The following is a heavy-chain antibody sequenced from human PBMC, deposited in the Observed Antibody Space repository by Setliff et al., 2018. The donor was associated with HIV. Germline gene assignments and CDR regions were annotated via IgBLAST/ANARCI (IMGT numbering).Heavy chain of an antibody. Sequence: ASVKVSCKTSGYTFDAKYIHWARQAPGQGLEWMGWINPNSGGTNYAQNFHGRVTMTRDTSISTAYMELSRLRSDDTAVYYCARDWVAAAGVMGDYWGQGALVTVSS. CDR2: INPNSGGT. D-gene: IGHD6-13*01. CDR3: ARDWVAAAGVMGDY. CDR1: GYTFDAKY. J-gene: IGHJ4*02. V-gene: IGHV1-2*02.